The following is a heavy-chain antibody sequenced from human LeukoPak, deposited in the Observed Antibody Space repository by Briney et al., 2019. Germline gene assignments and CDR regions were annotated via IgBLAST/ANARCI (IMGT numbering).Heavy chain of an antibody. CDR1: GGTFSSYA. D-gene: IGHD1-26*01. J-gene: IGHJ3*02. Sequence: ASVRVSGKASGGTFSSYAISWVRQAPGQGLEWMGRIIPIFGTANYAQKFQGRVTITTDESTSTAYMELSSLRSEDTAVYYCASGSYGSGAFDIWGQGTMVTVSS. CDR2: IIPIFGTA. V-gene: IGHV1-69*05. CDR3: ASGSYGSGAFDI.